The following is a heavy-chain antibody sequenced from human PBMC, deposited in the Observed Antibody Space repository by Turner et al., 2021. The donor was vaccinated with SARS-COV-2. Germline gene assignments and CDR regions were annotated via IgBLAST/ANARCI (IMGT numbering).Heavy chain of an antibody. CDR2: TSYDGSNK. V-gene: IGHV3-30*18. CDR1: GFTFSRSG. J-gene: IGHJ4*02. D-gene: IGHD4-4*01. CDR3: AKQQGLYSNPMYYFDY. Sequence: QVQLVESGGGVFQPGRSLRLSCAASGFTFSRSGMHWVRQAPGKGLEWVAVTSYDGSNKYYADSVKGRFTISRDNSKNTLYLQMNSLRAEDTAVYYCAKQQGLYSNPMYYFDYWGQGTLVTVSS.